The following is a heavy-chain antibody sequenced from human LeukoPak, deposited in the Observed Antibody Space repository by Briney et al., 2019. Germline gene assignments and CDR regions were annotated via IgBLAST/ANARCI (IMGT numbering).Heavy chain of an antibody. Sequence: GASVKVSCKASGYTFTGYYMHWVRQAPGQGLEWMGRINPNSGGTNYAQKFQGRVTMTRDASISTAYMELSRLRSDDTAVYYCASPAHDFWSGSPYYYYGMDVWGQGTTVTVSS. CDR1: GYTFTGYY. D-gene: IGHD3-3*01. CDR2: INPNSGGT. V-gene: IGHV1-2*06. J-gene: IGHJ6*02. CDR3: ASPAHDFWSGSPYYYYGMDV.